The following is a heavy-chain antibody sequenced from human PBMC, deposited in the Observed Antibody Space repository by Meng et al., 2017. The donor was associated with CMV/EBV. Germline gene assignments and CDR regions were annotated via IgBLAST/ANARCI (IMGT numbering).Heavy chain of an antibody. D-gene: IGHD2-2*01. CDR3: ARDPRYCSSTSCSDFQH. J-gene: IGHJ1*01. CDR1: GGTFSSYT. CDR2: IIPILGIA. V-gene: IGHV1-69*04. Sequence: SAQVSCKASGGTFSSYTISRVLQAPGQGLEWMGRIIPILGIANYAQKFQDRVTITADKSTSKAYMELSSLRSEDTAVYYCARDPRYCSSTSCSDFQHWGQGTLVTVSS.